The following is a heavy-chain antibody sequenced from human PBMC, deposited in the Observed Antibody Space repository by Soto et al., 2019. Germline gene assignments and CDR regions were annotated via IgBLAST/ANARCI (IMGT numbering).Heavy chain of an antibody. J-gene: IGHJ1*01. CDR2: IYYSGST. CDR3: ASSGLTTVVTSHDEYFQL. Sequence: SETLSLTCTVSGGSISSYYWSWIRQPPGKGLEWIGYIYYSGSTNYNPSLKSRVAISVDTSKNQFSLKLSSVTAADTAVYYCASSGLTTVVTSHDEYFQLWGQGIRVTVSS. D-gene: IGHD4-17*01. CDR1: GGSISSYY. V-gene: IGHV4-59*12.